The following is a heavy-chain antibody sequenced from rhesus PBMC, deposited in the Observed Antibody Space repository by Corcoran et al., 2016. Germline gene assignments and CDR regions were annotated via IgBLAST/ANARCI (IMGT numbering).Heavy chain of an antibody. Sequence: QVQLQESGPGLVKPSETLSLTCAVSGYSISSGYYWGWIRQPPGKGLEWLVSIYGSGGSNYLNPSLKSRVTLSVDTSKNQFSLKLSSVTAADTAVYYCARVGSSWSEWDTVGTEWYFDLWGPGTPITISS. CDR2: IYGSGGSN. CDR1: GYSISSGYY. CDR3: ARVGSSWSEWDTVGTEWYFDL. D-gene: IGHD5-42*01. V-gene: IGHV4S14*01. J-gene: IGHJ2*01.